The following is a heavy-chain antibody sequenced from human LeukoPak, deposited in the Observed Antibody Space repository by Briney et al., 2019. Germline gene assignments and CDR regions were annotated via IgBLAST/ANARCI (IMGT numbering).Heavy chain of an antibody. Sequence: GGSLRLSCAASGFTLSDYYMSWLRQAPGKGLEWVSYISSSGSTIYYADSVKGRFTISRDNTKNSLYLQMNSLRAEDTAVYYCGRDLGYSHGFDYWGQGTLVTVSS. V-gene: IGHV3-11*01. J-gene: IGHJ4*02. CDR1: GFTLSDYY. D-gene: IGHD5-18*01. CDR2: ISSSGSTI. CDR3: GRDLGYSHGFDY.